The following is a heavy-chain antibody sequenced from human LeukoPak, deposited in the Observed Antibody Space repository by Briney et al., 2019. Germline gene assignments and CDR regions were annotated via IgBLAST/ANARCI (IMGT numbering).Heavy chain of an antibody. CDR1: GGTFSSYA. CDR2: IIPIFGTA. CDR3: ARVDSSSPGGYYYYMDV. D-gene: IGHD6-6*01. J-gene: IGHJ6*03. V-gene: IGHV1-69*05. Sequence: SVTVSCTASGGTFSSYAISWVRQAPGQGLEWMGGIIPIFGTANYAQKFQGRVTITTDESTSTAYMELSSLRSEDTAVYYCARVDSSSPGGYYYYMDVWGKGTTVTVSS.